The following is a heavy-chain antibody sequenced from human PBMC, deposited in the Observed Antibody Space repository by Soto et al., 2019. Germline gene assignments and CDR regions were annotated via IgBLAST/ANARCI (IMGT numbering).Heavy chain of an antibody. J-gene: IGHJ6*02. Sequence: ASVKGSCKASGYTFTSYDINWVRQATGQGLEWMGWMNPNSGNTGYAQKFRGRVTMTRNTSISTAYMELSSLRSEDTAVYYCARERTGTTSMDVWGQGTTVTVSS. D-gene: IGHD1-1*01. V-gene: IGHV1-8*01. CDR2: MNPNSGNT. CDR3: ARERTGTTSMDV. CDR1: GYTFTSYD.